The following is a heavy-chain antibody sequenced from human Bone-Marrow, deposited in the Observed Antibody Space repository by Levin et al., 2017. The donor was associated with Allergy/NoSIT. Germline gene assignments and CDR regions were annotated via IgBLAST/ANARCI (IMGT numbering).Heavy chain of an antibody. J-gene: IGHJ5*01. CDR3: AKMITSFDWVDS. V-gene: IGHV5-51*01. CDR1: GYSFSDFW. CDR2: IYPGDSHT. D-gene: IGHD1-20*01. Sequence: PGESLKISCRGSGYSFSDFWIAWVRQMPGKGLEWMGIIYPGDSHTRYSPSFEGQVTISADKSINTAYLQWSSLKASDTAIYYCAKMITSFDWVDSWGQGTLLIVSS.